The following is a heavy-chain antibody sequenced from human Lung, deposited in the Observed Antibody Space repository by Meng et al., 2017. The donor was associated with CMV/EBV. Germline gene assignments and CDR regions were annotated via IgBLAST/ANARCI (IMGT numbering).Heavy chain of an antibody. Sequence: ASSXVSXKASGYYFTGYYMHWLRQDPGQGLEWMGWINPNSGSTNYAQKFQGRITMTGDTSIITAYMELSRLRSDDMAVYHCAKDKRYCTGGTCSSTGYYGMDVWGQGXTVTVSS. CDR3: AKDKRYCTGGTCSSTGYYGMDV. D-gene: IGHD2-8*02. V-gene: IGHV1-2*02. CDR1: GYYFTGYY. J-gene: IGHJ6*02. CDR2: INPNSGST.